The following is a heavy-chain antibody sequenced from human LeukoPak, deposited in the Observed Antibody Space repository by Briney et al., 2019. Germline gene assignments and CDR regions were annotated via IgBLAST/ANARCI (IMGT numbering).Heavy chain of an antibody. CDR1: GGSVSSGSYC. CDR3: AREAMYSYGNNFDY. D-gene: IGHD5-18*01. V-gene: IGHV4-61*01. CDR2: IYYSGST. J-gene: IGHJ4*02. Sequence: PSETLSLTCTVSGGSVSSGSYCWSWIRQPPGKGLEWIGYIYYSGSTNYNPSLKSRVTISVDTSKNQFSLKLSSVTAADTAVYHCAREAMYSYGNNFDYWGQGTLVTVSS.